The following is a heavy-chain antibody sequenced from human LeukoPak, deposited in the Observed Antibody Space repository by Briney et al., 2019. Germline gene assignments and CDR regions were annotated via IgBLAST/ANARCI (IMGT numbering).Heavy chain of an antibody. CDR1: GFMFTSYS. J-gene: IGHJ5*02. V-gene: IGHV3-48*04. CDR2: ISSPSTNI. CDR3: ARRGTTYCTVDSCHPNWFDP. D-gene: IGHD2-15*01. Sequence: GGSLRLSCAASGFMFTSYSMNWVRQAPGKGLEWVAYISSPSTNIYYVDSVKGRFTISRDNAKDSLYLLMNSLRAEDTAVYYCARRGTTYCTVDSCHPNWFDPWGQGTLVTVSS.